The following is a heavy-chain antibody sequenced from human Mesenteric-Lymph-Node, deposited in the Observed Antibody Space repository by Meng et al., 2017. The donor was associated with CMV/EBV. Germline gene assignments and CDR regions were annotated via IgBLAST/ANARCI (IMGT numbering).Heavy chain of an antibody. CDR1: GFSVSGTY. CDR3: ARDLKPGVDGGMDV. Sequence: GESLKISCAASGFSVSGTYMSWVRQAPGKGLEWVSLIYSGGSTYYADSVKGRFTISRDISKNTLYLQMNSLRAEDTAVYYCARDLKPGVDGGMDVWGQGTTVTVSS. V-gene: IGHV3-53*01. CDR2: IYSGGST. D-gene: IGHD3-10*01. J-gene: IGHJ6*02.